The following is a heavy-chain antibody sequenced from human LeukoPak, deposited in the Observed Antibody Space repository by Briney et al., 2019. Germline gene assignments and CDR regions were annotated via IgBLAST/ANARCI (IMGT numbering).Heavy chain of an antibody. Sequence: GASVKVSCKASGGTFSSYAISWVRQAPGQGLEWMGWISAYDGNTDYAQNLQGRVTMTTDTSTSTAYMELRSLRSDDTAVYYCARAVRGYSYAYLPYWGQGTLVTVSS. CDR1: GGTFSSYA. CDR3: ARAVRGYSYAYLPY. J-gene: IGHJ4*02. CDR2: ISAYDGNT. D-gene: IGHD5-18*01. V-gene: IGHV1-18*01.